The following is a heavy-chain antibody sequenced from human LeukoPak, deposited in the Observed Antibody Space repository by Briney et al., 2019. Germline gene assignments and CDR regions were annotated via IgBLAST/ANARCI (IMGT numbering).Heavy chain of an antibody. Sequence: ASVKVSCKASGYTFTGYYMHWVRQAPGQGLEWMGWINPNSGGTNYAQKFQGRVTMTRDTSISTAYMELSRLRSDDTAVYYCARGSSSWSNWFDPWGQGTLVTVSS. CDR1: GYTFTGYY. CDR3: ARGSSSWSNWFDP. CDR2: INPNSGGT. J-gene: IGHJ5*02. V-gene: IGHV1-2*02. D-gene: IGHD6-13*01.